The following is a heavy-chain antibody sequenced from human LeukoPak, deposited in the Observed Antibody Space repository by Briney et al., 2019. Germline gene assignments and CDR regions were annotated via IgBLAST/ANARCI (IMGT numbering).Heavy chain of an antibody. CDR3: ARDYDWAFDF. CDR1: GFPFSSHV. J-gene: IGHJ4*02. D-gene: IGHD3-9*01. V-gene: IGHV3-48*02. Sequence: PGGSLRLSCAASGFPFSSHVLSWVRQAPGKGPEWIAYINHNGEAIYYPDFVKGRFIISRDNAKNSLFLQMNDLRDEDTAVYYCARDYDWAFDFWGQGTRVTVSS. CDR2: INHNGEAI.